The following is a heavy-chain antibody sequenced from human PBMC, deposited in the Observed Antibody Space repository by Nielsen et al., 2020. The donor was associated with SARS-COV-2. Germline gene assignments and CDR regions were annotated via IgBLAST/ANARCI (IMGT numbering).Heavy chain of an antibody. Sequence: SETLSLTCTVSGGSISSGGYYWSWIRQHPGKGLEWVGYIYYSGSTYYNPSLKSRVTISVDTSKNQFSLKLSSVTAADTAVYYCARQALEVVAATGPFDYWGQGTLVTVSS. J-gene: IGHJ4*02. D-gene: IGHD2-15*01. CDR1: GGSISSGGYY. V-gene: IGHV4-31*03. CDR2: IYYSGST. CDR3: ARQALEVVAATGPFDY.